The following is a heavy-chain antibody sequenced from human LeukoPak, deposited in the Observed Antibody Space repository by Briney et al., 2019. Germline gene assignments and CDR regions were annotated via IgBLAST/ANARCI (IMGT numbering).Heavy chain of an antibody. Sequence: PSETLSLTCTVSGGSISTYYWSWIRQPPGKGLQWIGYIYFSGSTNYNPSLKSRVTISVDTSKNQFSLKVNSVTAADTAVYYCARRGSSGSLDSWGQGTLVTASS. V-gene: IGHV4-59*08. CDR3: ARRGSSGSLDS. CDR2: IYFSGST. CDR1: GGSISTYY. J-gene: IGHJ4*02. D-gene: IGHD6-19*01.